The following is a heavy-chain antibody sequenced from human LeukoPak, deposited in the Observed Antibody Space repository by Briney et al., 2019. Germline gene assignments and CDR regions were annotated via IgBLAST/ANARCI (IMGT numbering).Heavy chain of an antibody. Sequence: ASVKVSCKASGYTFTGYYMHWVRQAPGQGLEWMGWINPNSGGTNYAQKFQGRVTMTRDTSISTAYMELSRLRSDDTAVYYCARVGSAAAGRVRSGWYSDWGQGTLVTVSS. CDR1: GYTFTGYY. J-gene: IGHJ4*02. D-gene: IGHD6-19*01. CDR2: INPNSGGT. CDR3: ARVGSAAAGRVRSGWYSD. V-gene: IGHV1-2*02.